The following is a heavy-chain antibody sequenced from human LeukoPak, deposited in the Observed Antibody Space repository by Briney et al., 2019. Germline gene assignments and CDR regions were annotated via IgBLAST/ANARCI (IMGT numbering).Heavy chain of an antibody. V-gene: IGHV4-59*05. CDR1: GGSISSYY. D-gene: IGHD6-19*01. CDR2: IYYSGST. Sequence: KPSETLSLTCTVSGGSISSYYWSWIRQPAGKGLEWIGSIYYSGSTYYNPSLKSRVTISVDTSKNQFSLKLSSVTAADTAVYYCARHLHSSGLGYWGQGTLVTVSS. J-gene: IGHJ4*02. CDR3: ARHLHSSGLGY.